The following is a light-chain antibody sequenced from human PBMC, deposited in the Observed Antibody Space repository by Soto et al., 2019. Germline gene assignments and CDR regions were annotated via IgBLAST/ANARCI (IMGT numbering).Light chain of an antibody. V-gene: IGLV2-14*01. J-gene: IGLJ1*01. CDR3: SSYTTSAPYV. CDR1: SSDVGAYNF. CDR2: EVT. Sequence: QSALTQPASVSGSPGQSITISCTGTSSDVGAYNFVSWYQHHPGRAPKLIIYEVTIRPSGVSNRFSGSKSGNTASLTISGLQAEDEAYYYCSSYTTSAPYVFGSGTTHRP.